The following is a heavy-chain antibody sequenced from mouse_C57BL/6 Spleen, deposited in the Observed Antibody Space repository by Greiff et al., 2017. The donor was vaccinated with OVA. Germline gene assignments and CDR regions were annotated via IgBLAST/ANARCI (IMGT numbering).Heavy chain of an antibody. CDR3: ARGYYGNFFYAMDY. CDR2: IRNKANGYTT. V-gene: IGHV7-3*01. J-gene: IGHJ4*01. D-gene: IGHD2-1*01. CDR1: GFTFTDYY. Sequence: EVQVVESGGGLVQPGGSLSLSCAASGFTFTDYYMSWVRQPPGKALEWLGFIRNKANGYTTEYSASVKGRFTISRDNSQSILYLQMNALRAEDSATYYCARGYYGNFFYAMDYWGQGTSVTVSS.